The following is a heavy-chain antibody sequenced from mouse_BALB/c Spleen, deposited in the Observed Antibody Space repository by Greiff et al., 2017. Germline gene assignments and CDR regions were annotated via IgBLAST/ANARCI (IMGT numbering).Heavy chain of an antibody. Sequence: EVQLVESGGGLVKPGGSLKLSCAASGFTFSSYAMSWVRQTPEKRLEWVASISSGGSTYYPDSVKGRFTISRDNARNILYLQMSSLRSEDTAMYYCARGIYDGYYEFAYWGQGTLVTVSA. J-gene: IGHJ3*01. V-gene: IGHV5-6-5*01. CDR3: ARGIYDGYYEFAY. CDR1: GFTFSSYA. CDR2: ISSGGST. D-gene: IGHD2-3*01.